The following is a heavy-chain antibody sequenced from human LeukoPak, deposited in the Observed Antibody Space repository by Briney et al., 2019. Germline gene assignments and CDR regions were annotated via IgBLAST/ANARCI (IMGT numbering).Heavy chain of an antibody. CDR2: ISYDGSNK. V-gene: IGHV3-30*18. Sequence: PGGSLRLSCAASGFAFSTYAMTWVRQAPGKGLEWVAVISYDGSNKYYADSVKGRFTISRDNSKNTLYLQMNSLRAEDTAVYYCAKDPLYYGDSSAFFDYWGQGTLVTVSS. CDR3: AKDPLYYGDSSAFFDY. D-gene: IGHD4-17*01. CDR1: GFAFSTYA. J-gene: IGHJ4*02.